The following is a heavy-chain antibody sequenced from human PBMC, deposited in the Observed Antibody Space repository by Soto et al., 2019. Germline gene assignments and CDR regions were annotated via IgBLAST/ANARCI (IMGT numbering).Heavy chain of an antibody. CDR3: ASGEAVNWFDP. Sequence: KTGGSLRLSCAASGFTFSSYSMNWVRQAPGKGLEWVSSISSSSSYIYYADSVKGRFTISRDNAKNSLYLQMNSLRAEDTAVYYCASGEAVNWFDPWGQGTLVTVSS. CDR2: ISSSSSYI. J-gene: IGHJ5*02. CDR1: GFTFSSYS. V-gene: IGHV3-21*01. D-gene: IGHD3-10*01.